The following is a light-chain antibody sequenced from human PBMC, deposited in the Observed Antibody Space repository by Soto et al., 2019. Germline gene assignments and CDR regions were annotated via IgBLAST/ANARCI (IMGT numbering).Light chain of an antibody. CDR2: QDS. CDR1: KLGDKL. J-gene: IGLJ1*01. Sequence: SYELTQPPSVSVSPGLTASITCSGDKLGDKLAYWYQQKPGQSPVLVMYQDSKRPSGIPERFSGSNSGNTATLTISGTQSMDEADYYCQAWVSSTAVFGTGTKLTVL. CDR3: QAWVSSTAV. V-gene: IGLV3-1*01.